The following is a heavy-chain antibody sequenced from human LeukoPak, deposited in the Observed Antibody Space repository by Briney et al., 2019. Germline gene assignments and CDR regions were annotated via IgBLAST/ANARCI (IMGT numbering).Heavy chain of an antibody. CDR3: ARKGWGGDCSSTSCPFDY. J-gene: IGHJ4*02. D-gene: IGHD2-2*01. Sequence: SETLSLTCTVSGGSISSYYWSWIRQPPGKGLESIGYIYYSGSTNYNPSLKSRVTISVDTSKNQFSLKLSSVTAADTAVYYCARKGWGGDCSSTSCPFDYWGQGTLVTVSS. V-gene: IGHV4-59*12. CDR2: IYYSGST. CDR1: GGSISSYY.